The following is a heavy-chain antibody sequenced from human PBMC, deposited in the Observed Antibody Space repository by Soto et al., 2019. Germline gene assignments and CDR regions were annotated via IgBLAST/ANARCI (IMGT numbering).Heavy chain of an antibody. CDR1: GFTFSNFD. CDR2: IGAARDP. CDR3: ARAYTGRLPRRADYYYAMDV. V-gene: IGHV3-13*05. D-gene: IGHD2-2*02. Sequence: WGSLRLSCATSGFTFSNFDMHWVRQVPGKGLEWVSAIGAARDPYYLGSVKGRFTISRDNAKNSVYLQMNDLRAGNSAVYYCARAYTGRLPRRADYYYAMDVWGQGTTVTVSS. J-gene: IGHJ6*02.